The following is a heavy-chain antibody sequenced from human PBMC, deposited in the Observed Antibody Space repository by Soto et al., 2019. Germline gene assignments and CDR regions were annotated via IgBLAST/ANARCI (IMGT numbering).Heavy chain of an antibody. V-gene: IGHV3-30*18. Sequence: QVQLVESGGGVVQHGRSLRLSCAASGFTFSSNGMHWVRQAPDKGLEWVAGISYDGNTKYYADSVKGRFTSSRYNSQCTIFLQSNSLRTDDTAVYYCAKDRRQQRVVGNWFAPWGQGPLVTVSS. CDR2: ISYDGNTK. CDR1: GFTFSSNG. CDR3: AKDRRQQRVVGNWFAP. J-gene: IGHJ5*02. D-gene: IGHD6-13*01.